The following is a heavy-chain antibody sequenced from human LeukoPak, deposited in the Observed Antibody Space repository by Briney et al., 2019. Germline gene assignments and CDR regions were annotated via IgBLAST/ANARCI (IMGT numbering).Heavy chain of an antibody. CDR3: AKDRHAPGRYCSSTTCFPFDS. J-gene: IGHJ5*01. CDR1: GFTFSTYA. D-gene: IGHD2-2*01. CDR2: ISGSGGST. Sequence: GGSLRLSCAASGFTFSTYAMTWVRQAPGKGLEWVSGISGSGGSTYYADSVKGRFTISRDNSKSTLYLQMNSLRAEDTAVYYCAKDRHAPGRYCSSTTCFPFDSWGRGTLVTVSS. V-gene: IGHV3-23*01.